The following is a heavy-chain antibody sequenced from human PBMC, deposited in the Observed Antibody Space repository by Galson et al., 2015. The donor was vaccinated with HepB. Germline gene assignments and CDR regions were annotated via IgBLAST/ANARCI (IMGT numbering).Heavy chain of an antibody. J-gene: IGHJ6*02. Sequence: SVKVSCKASGGTFSSYAISWVRQAPGQGLEWMGGIIPIFGTANYAQKFQGRVTITADKSTSTAYMELSSLRSEDTAVYYCARDPLNCSSTSCYHYYYYYGMDVWGQGTTVTVSS. V-gene: IGHV1-69*06. D-gene: IGHD2-2*01. CDR1: GGTFSSYA. CDR3: ARDPLNCSSTSCYHYYYYYGMDV. CDR2: IIPIFGTA.